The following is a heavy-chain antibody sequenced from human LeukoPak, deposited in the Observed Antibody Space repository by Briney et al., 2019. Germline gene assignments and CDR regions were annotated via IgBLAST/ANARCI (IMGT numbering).Heavy chain of an antibody. V-gene: IGHV3-74*01. CDR1: GNYW. D-gene: IGHD2-2*01. CDR2: INSDGSWT. CDR3: VSFYETY. Sequence: GGSLRLSGAASGNYWMHWVRQAPGKGLVWVSHINSDGSWTSYADSVKGRFTISKDNAKNTVYLQMNNLRAEDTAVYYCVSFYETYWGRGTLVTVSS. J-gene: IGHJ4*02.